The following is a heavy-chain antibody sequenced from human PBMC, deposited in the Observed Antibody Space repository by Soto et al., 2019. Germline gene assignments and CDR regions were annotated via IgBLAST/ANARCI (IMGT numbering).Heavy chain of an antibody. D-gene: IGHD3-10*01. Sequence: IRQVTGKGLEWIGSIYYSGSTYYNPSLKSRVTISVDTSKNQFSLKLSSVTAADTAVYYCARHGVWFGELSYMDVWGKGTTVTVSS. J-gene: IGHJ6*03. CDR2: IYYSGST. V-gene: IGHV4-39*01. CDR3: ARHGVWFGELSYMDV.